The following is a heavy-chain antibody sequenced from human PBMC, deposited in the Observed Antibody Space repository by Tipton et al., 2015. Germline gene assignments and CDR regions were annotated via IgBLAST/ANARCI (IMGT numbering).Heavy chain of an antibody. CDR2: IYHSGTT. CDR1: GGSFYTYY. CDR3: ARGGSPIIEMAYHHYGLDV. Sequence: TLSLTCSLSGGSFYTYYGTWIRQPPGQGLEWIGEIYHSGTTNYTPSLRGRFTISLRTSKNQMSLQVVSVTAADTAIYYCARGGSPIIEMAYHHYGLDVWGQGTTVTASS. J-gene: IGHJ6*02. D-gene: IGHD5-24*01. V-gene: IGHV4-34*01.